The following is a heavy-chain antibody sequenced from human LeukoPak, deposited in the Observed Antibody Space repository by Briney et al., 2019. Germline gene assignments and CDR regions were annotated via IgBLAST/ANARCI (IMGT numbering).Heavy chain of an antibody. Sequence: GGSLRLSCAASGFTFSRYAMSWVRQAPGKGLEWVGAISGSGGSTSYADSVKGRFTISRDNSKTTLYLQKNSLRAEDTAVYYCAKVGSSSWYEGYFDYWGQGTLVTVSS. CDR3: AKVGSSSWYEGYFDY. D-gene: IGHD6-13*01. J-gene: IGHJ4*02. V-gene: IGHV3-23*01. CDR2: ISGSGGST. CDR1: GFTFSRYA.